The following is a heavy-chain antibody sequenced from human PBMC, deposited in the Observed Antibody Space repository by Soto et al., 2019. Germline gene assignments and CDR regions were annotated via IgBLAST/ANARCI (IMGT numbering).Heavy chain of an antibody. V-gene: IGHV2-5*01. CDR1: GFSLTSGVVG. CDR3: AHRLPGPSGYDV. Sequence: SGPTLVNPTQTLTLTCTFSGFSLTSGVVGVGWIRQPPGEALEWLALIYWNDEQYYNPSLRNRLTITRDTSKIQVVLTRTNMDPVDTATYYCAHRLPGPSGYDVWGQGTTVTFSS. J-gene: IGHJ6*02. D-gene: IGHD6-13*01. CDR2: IYWNDEQ.